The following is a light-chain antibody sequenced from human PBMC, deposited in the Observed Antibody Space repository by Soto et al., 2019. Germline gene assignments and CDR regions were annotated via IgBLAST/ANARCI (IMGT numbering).Light chain of an antibody. V-gene: IGKV3-15*01. Sequence: EIVLTQSPATLYVSPGGRATLSCRASQNVMYNLAWYQQKPGQAPRLLVYGATTRATDAPPRFRGSGSGTEFSLTISSLQSEDFATYYCQQYYSYPFTFGPGTKVDIK. CDR2: GAT. J-gene: IGKJ3*01. CDR1: QNVMYN. CDR3: QQYYSYPFT.